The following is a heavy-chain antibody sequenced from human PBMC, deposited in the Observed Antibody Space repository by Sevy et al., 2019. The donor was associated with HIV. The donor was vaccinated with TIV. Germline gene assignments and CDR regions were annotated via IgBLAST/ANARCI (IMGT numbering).Heavy chain of an antibody. J-gene: IGHJ3*02. V-gene: IGHV3-9*01. Sequence: GGSLRLSCAASGFTFDDYAMHWVRQAPGKGLEWVSGISWNSGSIGYADSVKGRFTISRDIAKNSLYLQMNSLRAEDTALYYCAKGVVVAVIDAFDIWGQGTMVTVSS. CDR3: AKGVVVAVIDAFDI. D-gene: IGHD2-15*01. CDR1: GFTFDDYA. CDR2: ISWNSGSI.